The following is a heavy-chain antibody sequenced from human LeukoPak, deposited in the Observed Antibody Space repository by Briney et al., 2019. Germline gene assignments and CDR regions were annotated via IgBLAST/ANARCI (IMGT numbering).Heavy chain of an antibody. CDR1: EFTFSSYW. V-gene: IGHV3-7*01. J-gene: IGHJ6*03. Sequence: GGSLRLSCAASEFTFSSYWMSWVRQAPGKGLEWVANIKQDGSEKYYVDSVKGRFTISRDNAKNSLYLQMNSLRTEDTAIYYCARGPYYIDVWGNGTAVTVS. CDR3: ARGPYYIDV. CDR2: IKQDGSEK.